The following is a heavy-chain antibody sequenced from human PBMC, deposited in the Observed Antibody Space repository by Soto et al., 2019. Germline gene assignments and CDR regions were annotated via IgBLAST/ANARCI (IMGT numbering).Heavy chain of an antibody. D-gene: IGHD3-16*02. CDR2: IYHSGST. J-gene: IGHJ4*02. V-gene: IGHV4-38-2*02. CDR3: ASGPSLGELPLSPPTGFDY. Sequence: PSETLSLTCTVSGYSISSGYYWGWIRQPPGKGLEWIGSIYHSGSTYYNPSLKSRVTISVDTSKNQFSLKLSSVTAADTAVYYCASGPSLGELPLSPPTGFDYWRQRTLVTVSS. CDR1: GYSISSGYY.